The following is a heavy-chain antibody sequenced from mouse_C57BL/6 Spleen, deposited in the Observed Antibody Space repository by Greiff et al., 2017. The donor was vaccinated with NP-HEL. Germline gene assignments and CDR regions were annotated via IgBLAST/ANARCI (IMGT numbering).Heavy chain of an antibody. V-gene: IGHV1-19*01. D-gene: IGHD4-1*01. CDR3: ARSWDEYYFDY. CDR1: GYTFTDYY. Sequence: VQLQQSGPVLVKPGASVKMSCKASGYTFTDYYMNWVKQSHGKSLEWIGVINPYNGGTSYNQKFKGKATLTVDKSSSTAYMELNSLTSEDSAVYYCARSWDEYYFDYWGQGTTLTVSS. CDR2: INPYNGGT. J-gene: IGHJ2*01.